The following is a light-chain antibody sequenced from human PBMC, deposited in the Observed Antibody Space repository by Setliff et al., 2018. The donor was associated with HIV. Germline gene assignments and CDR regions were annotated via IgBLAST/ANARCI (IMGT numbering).Light chain of an antibody. CDR3: SSYAGSNNYV. Sequence: QSVLTQPPSASGSPGQSVTISCTGTSSDVGGYNYVSWYQQHPGKAPKLMIYEVSKRPSGVPDRFSGSKSGNTASLNVAGLQAKDEADYYCSSYAGSNNYVFGTGTKVTVL. CDR1: SSDVGGYNY. J-gene: IGLJ1*01. V-gene: IGLV2-8*01. CDR2: EVS.